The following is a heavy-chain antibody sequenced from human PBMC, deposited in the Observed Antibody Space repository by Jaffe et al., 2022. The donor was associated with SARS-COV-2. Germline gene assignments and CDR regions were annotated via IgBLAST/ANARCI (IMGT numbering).Heavy chain of an antibody. Sequence: EEQLVQSGGGVVQPGGSLRLSCAASGFTLDEYAMHWVRQTPGKGLEWVSLISGDGTETYYLDSVKGRFTISRDSTKNLLFLQMNNLRSEDTALYYCAKDYISVPGENDPWAEYYYFYGMDVWGQGTTVTVSS. J-gene: IGHJ6*02. D-gene: IGHD6-19*01. CDR2: ISGDGTET. CDR3: AKDYISVPGENDPWAEYYYFYGMDV. V-gene: IGHV3-43*02. CDR1: GFTLDEYA.